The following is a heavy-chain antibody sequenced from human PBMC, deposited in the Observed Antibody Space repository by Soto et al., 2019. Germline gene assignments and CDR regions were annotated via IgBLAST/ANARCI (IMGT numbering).Heavy chain of an antibody. CDR2: ISYDGSNK. D-gene: IGHD2-2*01. V-gene: IGHV3-30-3*01. Sequence: QVQLVESGGGVVQPGRSLRLSCAASGFTFSSYAMHWVRQAPGKGLEWVAVISYDGSNKYYADSVKGRFTISRDNSKNTLXXQXNXXRAEDTAVYYCARGPSDIVLVPAAMSDYYYYGMDVWGQGTTVTVSS. J-gene: IGHJ6*02. CDR1: GFTFSSYA. CDR3: ARGPSDIVLVPAAMSDYYYYGMDV.